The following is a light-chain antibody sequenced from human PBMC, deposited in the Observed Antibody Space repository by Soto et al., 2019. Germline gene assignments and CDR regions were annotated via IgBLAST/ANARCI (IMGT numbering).Light chain of an antibody. V-gene: IGLV2-23*01. CDR2: EGS. CDR3: CSYAGRSTHVV. CDR1: SSDVGSYNL. Sequence: QSALTQPASVSGSPGQSITISCTGTSSDVGSYNLVSWYQQHPGKAPKLMIYEGSKRPSGVSNRFSGSKSGKTASLTISGLQAEDEADYNCCSYAGRSTHVVFGGGTKVTVL. J-gene: IGLJ2*01.